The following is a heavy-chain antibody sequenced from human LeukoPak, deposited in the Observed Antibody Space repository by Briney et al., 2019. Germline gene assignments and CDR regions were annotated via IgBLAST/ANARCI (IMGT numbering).Heavy chain of an antibody. D-gene: IGHD2-2*01. V-gene: IGHV4-61*01. CDR1: GGSISSGSYY. Sequence: SSETLSLTCTVSGGSISSGSYYWSWIRQPPGKGLEWIGYIYYSGSTNYNPSLKSRVTISVDTSKNQFSLKLSSVTAADTAVYYCARVDCSSTSCYGVHVLSGDAFDIWGQGTMVTVSS. CDR3: ARVDCSSTSCYGVHVLSGDAFDI. J-gene: IGHJ3*02. CDR2: IYYSGST.